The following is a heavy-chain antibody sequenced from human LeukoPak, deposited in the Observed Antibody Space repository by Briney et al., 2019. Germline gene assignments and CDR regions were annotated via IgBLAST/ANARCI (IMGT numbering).Heavy chain of an antibody. V-gene: IGHV3-21*01. CDR2: MSSGGTYI. CDR3: ARDRPTGASRVFVVQ. Sequence: NPGGSLRLSCTASGFTFSNHAMTWVRQAPGKGLEWVSSMSSGGTYIYYADSVRGRFTISRDNAKNSLYLVMNSLRPEDTATYYWARDRPTGASRVFVVQWGQGTLVTVSS. CDR1: GFTFSNHA. J-gene: IGHJ4*02. D-gene: IGHD2-15*01.